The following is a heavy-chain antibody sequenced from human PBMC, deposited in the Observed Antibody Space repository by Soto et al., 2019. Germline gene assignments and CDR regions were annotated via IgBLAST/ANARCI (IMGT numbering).Heavy chain of an antibody. CDR3: ANAGGAAGTVDYFDY. Sequence: GGSLRLSCAASGFTFNNYAINWVRQSPGKGLEWVSVISGSAGSTYYADSVKGRFTITRDNSKNTLYLQMSSLRAEDTAVYYCANAGGAAGTVDYFDYWGQGTLVTVSS. J-gene: IGHJ4*02. CDR1: GFTFNNYA. V-gene: IGHV3-23*01. D-gene: IGHD6-13*01. CDR2: ISGSAGST.